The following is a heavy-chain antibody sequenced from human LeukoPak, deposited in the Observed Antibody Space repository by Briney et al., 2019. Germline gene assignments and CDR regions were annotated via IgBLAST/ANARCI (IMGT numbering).Heavy chain of an antibody. J-gene: IGHJ4*02. CDR1: GFTFDDYA. V-gene: IGHV3-9*01. CDR2: ISWNSGSI. Sequence: SLRLSCAASGFTFDDYAMHWVRQAPGKGLEWVSGISWNSGSIGYADSVKGRFTISRDDAKNSLYLQMNSLRAEDTALYYCAKDVQEGGWLYYFDYWGQGTLVTVSS. D-gene: IGHD6-19*01. CDR3: AKDVQEGGWLYYFDY.